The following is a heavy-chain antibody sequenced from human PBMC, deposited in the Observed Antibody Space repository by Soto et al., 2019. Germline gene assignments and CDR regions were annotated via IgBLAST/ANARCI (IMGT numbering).Heavy chain of an antibody. D-gene: IGHD3-3*01. Sequence: SETLSLTCTVSGGSISSGGYYWSWIRQHPGKGLEWIGYIYYSGSTYYNPSLKSRVTISVDTSKNQFSLKLSSVTAADTAVYYCARVTIFGVVRLDYFDYWGQGTLVTVSS. V-gene: IGHV4-31*03. CDR3: ARVTIFGVVRLDYFDY. CDR1: GGSISSGGYY. J-gene: IGHJ4*02. CDR2: IYYSGST.